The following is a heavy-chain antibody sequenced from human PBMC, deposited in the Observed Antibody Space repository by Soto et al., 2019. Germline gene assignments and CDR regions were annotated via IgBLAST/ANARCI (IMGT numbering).Heavy chain of an antibody. CDR3: ARERALYYYDSSGYYGMDV. Sequence: ESGGGLVQPGGSLRLSCAASGFTFSSYSMNWVRQAPGKGLEWVSYISSSSSTIYYADSVKGRFTISRDNAKNSLYLQMNSLRDEDTAVYYCARERALYYYDSSGYYGMDVWGQGTTVTVSS. CDR1: GFTFSSYS. J-gene: IGHJ6*02. D-gene: IGHD3-22*01. V-gene: IGHV3-48*02. CDR2: ISSSSSTI.